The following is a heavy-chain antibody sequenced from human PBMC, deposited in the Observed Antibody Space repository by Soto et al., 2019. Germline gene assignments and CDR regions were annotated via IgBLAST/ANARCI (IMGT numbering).Heavy chain of an antibody. V-gene: IGHV3-23*01. CDR3: AKRPAPGNYFDY. J-gene: IGHJ4*02. D-gene: IGHD6-13*01. CDR2: ISGSASTT. Sequence: EVQLLDSGGGLVQPGGSLRLSCVASGFTFSSYAMSWVRQAPGKGLEWVSTISGSASTTYYADSVKGRFTISRDNSKNTLYLQMNSLRAEDTAVYYCAKRPAPGNYFDYWGQGTLVTVSS. CDR1: GFTFSSYA.